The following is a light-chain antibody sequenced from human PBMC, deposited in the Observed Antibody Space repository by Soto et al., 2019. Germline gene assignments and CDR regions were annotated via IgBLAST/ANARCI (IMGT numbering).Light chain of an antibody. Sequence: QSALTQPASVSGSPGQSITISCTATSSDSADYKDVSWYQQHPGNAPKLMIYEVTYRPSGVSNRFSGSKSGNTASLTISGLQAEDEAEYYCSSYTTSSTVFGTGTKVTVL. CDR2: EVT. J-gene: IGLJ1*01. V-gene: IGLV2-14*01. CDR1: SSDSADYKD. CDR3: SSYTTSSTV.